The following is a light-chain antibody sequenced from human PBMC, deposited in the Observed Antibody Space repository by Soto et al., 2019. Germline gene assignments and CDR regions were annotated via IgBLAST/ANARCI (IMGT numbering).Light chain of an antibody. J-gene: IGKJ5*01. CDR1: QGFSSSY. CDR3: QQYYARPIT. V-gene: IGKV3D-7*01. CDR2: AAS. Sequence: IVFKQSPATLSLSPGERTTLSCTASQGFSSSYLAWYQQPPGQAPRLLIYAASTRAAGTAPRFSGSASATDSPTTISLLQSEEFAIYYRQQYYARPITFGQGTQLDIK.